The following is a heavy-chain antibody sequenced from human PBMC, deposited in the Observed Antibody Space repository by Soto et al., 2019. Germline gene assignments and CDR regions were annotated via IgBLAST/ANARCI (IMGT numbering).Heavy chain of an antibody. V-gene: IGHV3-33*01. CDR2: IWFDESNK. CDR3: ARDWSSITIFGVVSSNMDV. D-gene: IGHD3-3*01. Sequence: VGSLRLSCAASGFTFRTYGMHWVRQAPGRGLEWVAVIWFDESNKYYADSVKGRFTISRDNSKSTLYLEMNSLRADDTAVYYCARDWSSITIFGVVSSNMDVWGQGTTVTVSS. CDR1: GFTFRTYG. J-gene: IGHJ6*02.